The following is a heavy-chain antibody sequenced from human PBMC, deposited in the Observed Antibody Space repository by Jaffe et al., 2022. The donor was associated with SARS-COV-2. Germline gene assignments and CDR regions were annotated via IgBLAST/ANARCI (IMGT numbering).Heavy chain of an antibody. J-gene: IGHJ6*02. CDR3: AKGGGCSGGSCYSDYYYGMDV. CDR2: ISGSGGST. D-gene: IGHD2-15*01. CDR1: GFTFSSYA. Sequence: EVQLLESGGGLVQPGGSLRLSCAASGFTFSSYAMSWVRQAPGKGLEWVSAISGSGGSTYYADSVKGRFTISRDNSKNTLYLQMNSLRAEDTAVYYCAKGGGCSGGSCYSDYYYGMDVWGQGTTVTVSS. V-gene: IGHV3-23*01.